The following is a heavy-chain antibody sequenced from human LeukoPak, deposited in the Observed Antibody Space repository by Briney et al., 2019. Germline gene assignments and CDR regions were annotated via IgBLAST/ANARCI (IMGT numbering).Heavy chain of an antibody. Sequence: GGSLRLSCAASGFTFSSYSMNWVRQAPGKGLEWVSSISSSSSYIYYADSVKGRFTISRDNAKNSLYLQMNSLRAEDTAVYYCARVPHPTYSYMDVWGKGTTVTVPS. CDR2: ISSSSSYI. D-gene: IGHD2-21*01. CDR3: ARVPHPTYSYMDV. V-gene: IGHV3-21*01. CDR1: GFTFSSYS. J-gene: IGHJ6*03.